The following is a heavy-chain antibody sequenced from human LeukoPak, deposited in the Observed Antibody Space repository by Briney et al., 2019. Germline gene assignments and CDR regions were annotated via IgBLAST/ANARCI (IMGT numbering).Heavy chain of an antibody. CDR1: GFPVRWNY. D-gene: IGHD4-17*01. CDR2: LYCGCST. Sequence: PGGSLRLSCGGSGFPVRWNYMSWVRQAPGEGLGVVSVLYCGCSTYYADSVKGRFTISRDNSKNTLYLQMNSLRAEDTAVYYCYYGDYSELLDYWGQGTLVTVSS. CDR3: YYGDYSELLDY. J-gene: IGHJ4*02. V-gene: IGHV3-53*01.